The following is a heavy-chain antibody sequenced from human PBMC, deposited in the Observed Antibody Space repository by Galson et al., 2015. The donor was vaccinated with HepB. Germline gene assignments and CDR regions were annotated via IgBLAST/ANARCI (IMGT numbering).Heavy chain of an antibody. CDR1: GYTFTTNG. D-gene: IGHD2-15*01. J-gene: IGHJ4*02. CDR3: ARDRSHSLDN. CDR2: ISAYRGNT. V-gene: IGHV1-18*04. Sequence: SVKVSCKASGYTFTTNGISWVRQAPGQGLEWMGWISAYRGNTYYAENFEGRVTLTTDTPTSTAYMELRSLRPDDTAIYYCARDRSHSLDNWGQGTLAAVSS.